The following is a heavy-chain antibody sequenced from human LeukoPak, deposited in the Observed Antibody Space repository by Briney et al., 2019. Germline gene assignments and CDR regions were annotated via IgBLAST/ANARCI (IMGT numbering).Heavy chain of an antibody. J-gene: IGHJ5*02. V-gene: IGHV4-59*11. Sequence: SETLSLTCTVSGASISSHYWSWIRQPPGKGLEWVGNIAYTGSINYNPSLKSRVTISVDTSRNQFSLKLSSVTAADTAVYFCARYYYGSGSYYNVAWFDPWGQGTLVTVSS. CDR3: ARYYYGSGSYYNVAWFDP. CDR2: IAYTGSI. D-gene: IGHD3-10*01. CDR1: GASISSHY.